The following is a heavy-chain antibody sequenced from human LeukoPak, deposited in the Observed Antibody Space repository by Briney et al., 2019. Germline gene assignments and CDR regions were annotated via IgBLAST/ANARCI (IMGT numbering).Heavy chain of an antibody. CDR1: GGXFSSYA. J-gene: IGHJ3*02. CDR2: IIPILGIA. CDR3: ARDPIVVVTRGAFDI. V-gene: IGHV1-69*04. D-gene: IGHD2-21*02. Sequence: SVKVSCKASGGXFSSYAISWVRQAPGQGREWMGRIIPILGIANYAQKFQGRVTITADKSTSTAYMELSSLRSEDTAVYYCARDPIVVVTRGAFDIWGQGTMVTVSS.